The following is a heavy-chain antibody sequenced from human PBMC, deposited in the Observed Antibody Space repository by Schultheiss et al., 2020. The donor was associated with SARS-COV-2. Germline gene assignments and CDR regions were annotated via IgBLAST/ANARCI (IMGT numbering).Heavy chain of an antibody. D-gene: IGHD6-13*01. CDR3: AKSNDRIAAASVDF. J-gene: IGHJ4*02. V-gene: IGHV3-66*01. Sequence: GGSLRLSCAASGFTFSSYSMNWVRQAPGKGLEWVSVIYSGGSTYYADSVKGRFTVSRDNAKNSLYLQMNSLRVEDTAMYYCAKSNDRIAAASVDFWGLGTLVTVSS. CDR1: GFTFSSYS. CDR2: IYSGGST.